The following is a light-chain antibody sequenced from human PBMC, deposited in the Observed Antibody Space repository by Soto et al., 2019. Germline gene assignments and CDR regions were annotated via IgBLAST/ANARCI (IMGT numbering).Light chain of an antibody. J-gene: IGKJ5*01. CDR1: QSIGTF. CDR3: QQRYNWPIT. Sequence: EIVLTQSPAILSLSPGESATLSCRASQSIGTFLAWYQQRPGQAPRLLIYDASNRATGIPTTFSGSVSGTDFTLTTRNLAPEDFADYYFQQRYNWPITLGHVTRLVIQ. V-gene: IGKV3-11*01. CDR2: DAS.